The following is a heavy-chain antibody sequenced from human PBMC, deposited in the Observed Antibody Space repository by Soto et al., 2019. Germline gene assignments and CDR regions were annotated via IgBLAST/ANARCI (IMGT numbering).Heavy chain of an antibody. CDR3: AQPNSGYVMGIFAY. Sequence: VEFRRLACAASGCTFSSYARHWVRQAPGKGLEWVAVISYDGNNKYYADSVKGRFTISRDNSKNTLYLQSSSLTTEDTAVYYSAQPNSGYVMGIFAYWRQALLLPVSS. V-gene: IGHV3-30*03. J-gene: IGHJ4*02. CDR2: ISYDGNNK. CDR1: GCTFSSYA. D-gene: IGHD5-12*01.